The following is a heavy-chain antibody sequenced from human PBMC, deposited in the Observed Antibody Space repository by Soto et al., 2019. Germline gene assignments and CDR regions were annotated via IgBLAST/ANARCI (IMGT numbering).Heavy chain of an antibody. Sequence: QVQLVQSGAEVKKPGASVKVSCKASGYTFTNYGVTWVRQAPGQGLEWMGWISAYNGHTNYAQNLQGRVTMTTDTSTTTAYLEMRGLRSDDTALYYCARGQVVLLPTGKGIQLWPDPFDIWGQGTMVTVSS. CDR3: ARGQVVLLPTGKGIQLWPDPFDI. CDR1: GYTFTNYG. D-gene: IGHD5-18*01. V-gene: IGHV1-18*01. CDR2: ISAYNGHT. J-gene: IGHJ3*02.